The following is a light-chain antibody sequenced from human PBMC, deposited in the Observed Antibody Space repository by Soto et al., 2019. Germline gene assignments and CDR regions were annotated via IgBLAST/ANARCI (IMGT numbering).Light chain of an antibody. Sequence: IVLTQSPGTLSLSPGERATLSCRASQSVSSSYLAWYQQKPGQAPRLLIYGASSRATGIPDRFSGSGSGTDFTLTISRLEPEDFEVYYCQQYGSSLWTFGQGTKVDIK. CDR3: QQYGSSLWT. V-gene: IGKV3-20*01. CDR1: QSVSSSY. CDR2: GAS. J-gene: IGKJ1*01.